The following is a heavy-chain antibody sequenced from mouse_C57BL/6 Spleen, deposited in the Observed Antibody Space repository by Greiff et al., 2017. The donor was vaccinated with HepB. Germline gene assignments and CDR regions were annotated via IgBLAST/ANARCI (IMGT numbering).Heavy chain of an antibody. V-gene: IGHV3-6*01. CDR3: AGTYYSNYGYFDY. D-gene: IGHD2-5*01. Sequence: EVQLQQSGPGLVKPSQSLSLTCSVTGYSITSGYYWNWIRQFPGNKLEWMGYISYDGSNNYNPSLKNRISITRDTSKNQFFLKLNSVTTEDTATYYCAGTYYSNYGYFDYWGQSTTLTVSS. CDR1: GYSITSGYY. CDR2: ISYDGSN. J-gene: IGHJ2*01.